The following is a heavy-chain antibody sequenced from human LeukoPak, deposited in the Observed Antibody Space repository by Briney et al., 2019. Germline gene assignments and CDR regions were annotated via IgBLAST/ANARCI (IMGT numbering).Heavy chain of an antibody. V-gene: IGHV4-34*01. CDR1: GGSFSGYY. J-gene: IGHJ4*02. D-gene: IGHD1-14*01. CDR2: INHSGST. CDR3: ARVTGDFDY. Sequence: PSETLPLTCAVYGGSFSGYYWSWIRQPPGKGLEWIGEINHSGSTNYNPSLKSRVTISVDTSKNQFSLKLSSVTAADTAVYYCARVTGDFDYWGQGTLVTVSS.